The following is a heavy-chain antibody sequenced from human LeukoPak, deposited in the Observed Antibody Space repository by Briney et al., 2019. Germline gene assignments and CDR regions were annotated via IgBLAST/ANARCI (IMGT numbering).Heavy chain of an antibody. Sequence: SETLSLTCTVSGGSISYYYWSWIRQPSGKGLEWIGYIYYSGSTNYNPSLKSRVTISLDTSKNQFSLKLSSVTAADTAVYYCAREVTGTGREFDYWGQGTLVTVSS. V-gene: IGHV4-59*01. CDR3: AREVTGTGREFDY. J-gene: IGHJ4*02. CDR1: GGSISYYY. D-gene: IGHD1/OR15-1a*01. CDR2: IYYSGST.